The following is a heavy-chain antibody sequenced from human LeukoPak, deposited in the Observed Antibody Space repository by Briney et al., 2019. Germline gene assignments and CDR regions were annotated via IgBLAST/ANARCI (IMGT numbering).Heavy chain of an antibody. D-gene: IGHD2-15*01. Sequence: ASVKVSCKASGYTFTGYFMHWVRQAPGQGLEWMGWINPNSGGTDYAQKFQGRVTMTRDTSIRTAYMELSRLKSDDTAVYYCARGDIVYGMDVWGQGTAVTVSS. CDR3: ARGDIVYGMDV. CDR2: INPNSGGT. J-gene: IGHJ6*02. CDR1: GYTFTGYF. V-gene: IGHV1-2*02.